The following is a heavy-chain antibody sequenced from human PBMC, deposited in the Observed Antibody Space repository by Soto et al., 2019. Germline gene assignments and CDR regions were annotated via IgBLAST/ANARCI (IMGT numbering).Heavy chain of an antibody. Sequence: VQLVESGGGLVQPGGSLRLSCAASGFTFSSYWMSWVRQAPGKGLEWVANIKQDGSEKYYVDSVKGRFTISRDNAKNSLYLQMNSLRAEDTAVYYCARDGGYSSSGYERWGQGTLVTVSS. CDR3: ARDGGYSSSGYER. CDR1: GFTFSSYW. CDR2: IKQDGSEK. J-gene: IGHJ5*02. D-gene: IGHD6-13*01. V-gene: IGHV3-7*01.